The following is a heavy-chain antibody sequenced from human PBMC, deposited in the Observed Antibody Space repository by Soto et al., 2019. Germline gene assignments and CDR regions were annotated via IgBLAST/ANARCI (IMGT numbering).Heavy chain of an antibody. Sequence: GASVKVSCKASGNTFSNYYIHWVRQAPGRGLEWMGTINPSGGHTTYAQKFLGRVTMTRDTSTSTLYMELTSLRSEDTAVYYCARGGHVVVVTAAFDYWGQGTLVTVSS. CDR3: ARGGHVVVVTAAFDY. CDR2: INPSGGHT. CDR1: GNTFSNYY. V-gene: IGHV1-46*03. J-gene: IGHJ4*02. D-gene: IGHD2-21*02.